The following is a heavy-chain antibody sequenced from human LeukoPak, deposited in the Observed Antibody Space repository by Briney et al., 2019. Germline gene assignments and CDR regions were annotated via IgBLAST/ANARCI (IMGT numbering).Heavy chain of an antibody. CDR2: IYTSGST. J-gene: IGHJ4*02. D-gene: IGHD1-26*01. CDR3: ARDRGSQPFIDY. V-gene: IGHV4-4*07. Sequence: SETLSLTCTVSGGSISSFYWSWIRQPAGKGLEWIGRIYTSGSTNYNPSLNSRVTMSVDTSKNQFSLKLSSVTAADTAVYYCARDRGSQPFIDYWGQGTLVTVSS. CDR1: GGSISSFY.